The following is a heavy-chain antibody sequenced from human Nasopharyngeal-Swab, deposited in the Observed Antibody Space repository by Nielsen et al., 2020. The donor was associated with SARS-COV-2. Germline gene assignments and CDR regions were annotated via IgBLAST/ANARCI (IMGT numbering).Heavy chain of an antibody. J-gene: IGHJ4*02. CDR1: GYTLTEFS. D-gene: IGHD3-16*02. Sequence: ASVKVSCKVSGYTLTEFSMHWVRQAPGKGLEWMGGFDPEDGETIYAQKFQGRVTMTEDTSTDTAYMELSSLRSEDTAVYYCATGRELITFGGVIVDFDYWGQGTLVTVSS. V-gene: IGHV1-24*01. CDR2: FDPEDGET. CDR3: ATGRELITFGGVIVDFDY.